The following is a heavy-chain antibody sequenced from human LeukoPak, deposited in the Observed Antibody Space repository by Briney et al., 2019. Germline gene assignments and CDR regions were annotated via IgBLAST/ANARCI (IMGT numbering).Heavy chain of an antibody. CDR2: INSDGSST. D-gene: IGHD6-13*01. CDR3: ARDGEGAAAAYFQH. J-gene: IGHJ1*01. Sequence: GGSLRLSCAASGFTFSSYWMHWVRQAPGKGLVWVSRINSDGSSTSYADSVKGRFTISKDNAKNTLNLQMNSLRAGDTAVYYCARDGEGAAAAYFQHWGQGTLVTVSS. V-gene: IGHV3-74*01. CDR1: GFTFSSYW.